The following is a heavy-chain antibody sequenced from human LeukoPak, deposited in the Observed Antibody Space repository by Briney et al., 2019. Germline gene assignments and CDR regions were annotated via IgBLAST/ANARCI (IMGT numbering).Heavy chain of an antibody. D-gene: IGHD1-26*01. CDR2: ISWNSGSI. Sequence: GGSLRLSCAASGFTFDDYAMHWVRQAPGKGLEWVSGISWNSGSIGYADSVKGRFTISRDNAKNSLYLQMNSLRAEDTALYYCAKDNEVGALYYWGQGTLVTVSS. CDR3: AKDNEVGALYY. J-gene: IGHJ4*02. CDR1: GFTFDDYA. V-gene: IGHV3-9*01.